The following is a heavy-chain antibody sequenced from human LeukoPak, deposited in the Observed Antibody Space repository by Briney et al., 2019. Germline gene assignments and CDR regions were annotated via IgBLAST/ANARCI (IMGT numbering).Heavy chain of an antibody. CDR2: MNTNTGNP. CDR1: GYTFINYG. V-gene: IGHV7-4-1*02. Sequence: ASVKVSCKAFGYTFINYGINWVRQAPGQGLEWMGWMNTNTGNPTYAQGFTGQFVFSLETSVSTAYLQISSLKAEDTAVYYCARGRGSSARLGYSYFYIDVWGKGTTVTVSS. CDR3: ARGRGSSARLGYSYFYIDV. D-gene: IGHD1-26*01. J-gene: IGHJ6*03.